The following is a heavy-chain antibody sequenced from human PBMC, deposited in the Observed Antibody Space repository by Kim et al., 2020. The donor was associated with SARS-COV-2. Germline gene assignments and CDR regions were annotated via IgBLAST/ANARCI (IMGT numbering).Heavy chain of an antibody. J-gene: IGHJ3*02. D-gene: IGHD3-9*01. V-gene: IGHV3-15*01. CDR2: IKSKTDGGTT. CDR1: GFTFSNAW. CDR3: TDVLRYFDWLEDAFDI. Sequence: GGSLRLSCAASGFTFSNAWMSWVRQAPGKGLEWVGRIKSKTDGGTTDYAAPVKGRFTISSDDSKNTLYLQMNSLTIEATAVYYCTDVLRYFDWLEDAFDIWGQWTMVTVSS.